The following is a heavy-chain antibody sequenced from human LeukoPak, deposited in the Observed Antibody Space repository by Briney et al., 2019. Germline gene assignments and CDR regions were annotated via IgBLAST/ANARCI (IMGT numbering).Heavy chain of an antibody. D-gene: IGHD6-6*01. Sequence: GASVKVSCKASGYTFTSYGISWVRQAPGQGLEWMGWISAYNGNTNYAQKLQGRVTMTTDTSTGTAYMELRSLRSDDTAVYYCARGDHYVLVPLFDYWGQGTLVTVSS. CDR3: ARGDHYVLVPLFDY. CDR2: ISAYNGNT. V-gene: IGHV1-18*01. J-gene: IGHJ4*02. CDR1: GYTFTSYG.